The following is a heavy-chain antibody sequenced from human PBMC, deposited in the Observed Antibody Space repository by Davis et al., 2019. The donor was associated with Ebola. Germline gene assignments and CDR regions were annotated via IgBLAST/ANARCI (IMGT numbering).Heavy chain of an antibody. J-gene: IGHJ6*02. D-gene: IGHD3-3*01. CDR2: INTNTGNP. CDR1: GYTFTSYA. V-gene: IGHV7-4-1*02. CDR3: ARAGEITIFGVVIHPLDV. Sequence: ASSVPVSCKASGYTFTSYAMNWVRQPPGQGLEWMGWINTNTGNPTYAQGFTGRFVFSLDTSVSTAYLQISSLKAEDTAVYYCARAGEITIFGVVIHPLDVWGQGTTVTVSS.